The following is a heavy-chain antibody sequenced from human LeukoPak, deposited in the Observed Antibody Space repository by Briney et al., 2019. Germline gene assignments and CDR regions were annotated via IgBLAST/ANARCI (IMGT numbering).Heavy chain of an antibody. V-gene: IGHV4-34*01. CDR1: GGSFSGYY. Sequence: PSETLSLTCAVYGGSFSGYYWSWIRQPPGKGLEWIGEINHSGSTNYNPSLKSRVTISVDTSKNQFSLKLSSVTAADTAVYYCARNLDTAMIYFDYWGQGTLVTVSS. CDR3: ARNLDTAMIYFDY. CDR2: INHSGST. J-gene: IGHJ4*02. D-gene: IGHD5-18*01.